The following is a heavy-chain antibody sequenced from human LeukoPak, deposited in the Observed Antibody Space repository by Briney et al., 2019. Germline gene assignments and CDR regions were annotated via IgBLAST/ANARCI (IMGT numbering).Heavy chain of an antibody. CDR3: AKERKGYSYGYSNFDY. V-gene: IGHV3-21*01. D-gene: IGHD5-18*01. J-gene: IGHJ4*02. CDR2: ISSGSTYI. Sequence: RSGGSLRLSCAASEFNFGTYSMNWVRQAPGKGLEWVSSISSGSTYIYYADSVKGRFTISKDNAKNSLYLQMNSLRAEDTAVYYCAKERKGYSYGYSNFDYWGQGTLVTVSS. CDR1: EFNFGTYS.